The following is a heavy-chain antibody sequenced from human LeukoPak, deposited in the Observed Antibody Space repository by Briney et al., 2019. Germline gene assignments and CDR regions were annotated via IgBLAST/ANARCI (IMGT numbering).Heavy chain of an antibody. J-gene: IGHJ5*02. D-gene: IGHD2-21*02. CDR2: INSDGSST. CDR1: GFTFSSYW. V-gene: IGHV3-74*01. Sequence: GGSPRLSCAASGFTFSSYWMNWVRQAPGKGLVWVSRINSDGSSTSYADSVKGRFTISRNNAKNTLYLQMNSLRAEDTAVYYCARDIIPYCGGDCYDNWFDPRGQGTLVTVSS. CDR3: ARDIIPYCGGDCYDNWFDP.